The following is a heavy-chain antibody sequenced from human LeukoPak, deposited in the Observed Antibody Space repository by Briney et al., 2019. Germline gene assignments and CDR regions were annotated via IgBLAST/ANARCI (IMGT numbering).Heavy chain of an antibody. V-gene: IGHV4-39*01. D-gene: IGHD1-26*01. CDR2: IYYSGST. Sequence: SETLSLTCTVSGGPISSSSYYWGWIRQPPGKGLEWIGSIYYSGSTYYNPSLKSRVTISVDTSKNQFSLKLSSVTAADTAVYYCARHWSIVGATSWYFDYWGQGTLVTVSS. CDR3: ARHWSIVGATSWYFDY. CDR1: GGPISSSSYY. J-gene: IGHJ4*02.